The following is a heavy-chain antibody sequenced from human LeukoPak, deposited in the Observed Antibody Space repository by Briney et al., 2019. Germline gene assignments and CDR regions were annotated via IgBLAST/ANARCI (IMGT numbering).Heavy chain of an antibody. CDR1: GGTFSSYA. CDR3: ARDVDSSSSEIRIKYYYYGMDV. CDR2: IIPIFGTA. Sequence: ASVKVSCKASGGTFSSYAISWVRQAPGQGLEWMGGIIPIFGTANYAQKFQGRVTITADESTSTAYMELSSLRSEDTAVYYCARDVDSSSSEIRIKYYYYGMDVWGQGTTVTVSS. D-gene: IGHD6-6*01. V-gene: IGHV1-69*13. J-gene: IGHJ6*02.